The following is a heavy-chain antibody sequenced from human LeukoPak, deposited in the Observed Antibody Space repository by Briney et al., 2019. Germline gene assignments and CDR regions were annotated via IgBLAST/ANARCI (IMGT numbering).Heavy chain of an antibody. CDR2: INPNSGGT. CDR1: GGTFSSYA. CDR3: AREPLYDFWSGYSFGPASPFDP. J-gene: IGHJ5*02. V-gene: IGHV1-2*02. D-gene: IGHD3-3*01. Sequence: ASVKVSCKASGGTFSSYAITWVRQAPGQGLEWMGWINPNSGGTNYAQKFQGRVTMTRDTSISTAYMELSRLRSDDTAVYYCAREPLYDFWSGYSFGPASPFDPWGQGTLVTVSS.